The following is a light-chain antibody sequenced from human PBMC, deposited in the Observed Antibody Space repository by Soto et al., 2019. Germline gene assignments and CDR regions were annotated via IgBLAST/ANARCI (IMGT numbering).Light chain of an antibody. V-gene: IGKV3-20*01. CDR1: QSVSSSN. CDR3: QQYGGSPPVT. CDR2: SAS. Sequence: EIVLTQSPGTLSLSPGERATLSCRASQSVSSSNLAWYQHKPGQPPKLIVYSASRRATGIPDRFSGSGSGTDFTLTISRLEPEDLALYYCQQYGGSPPVTFGGGTRVDIK. J-gene: IGKJ4*01.